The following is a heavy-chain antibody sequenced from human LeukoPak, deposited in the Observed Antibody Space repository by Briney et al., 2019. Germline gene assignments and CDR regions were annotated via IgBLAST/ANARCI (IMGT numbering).Heavy chain of an antibody. D-gene: IGHD3-22*01. CDR2: IYTSGST. CDR3: ARSPMAYYYDSSGYPAVNWFDP. CDR1: GGSISSGSYY. V-gene: IGHV4-61*02. J-gene: IGHJ5*02. Sequence: SQTLSLTCTVSGGSISSGSYYWSWIRQPAGKGLEWIGRIYTSGSTNYNPSLKSRVTISVDTSKNQFALKLSSVSAADTAVYYCARSPMAYYYDSSGYPAVNWFDPWGQGTLVTVSS.